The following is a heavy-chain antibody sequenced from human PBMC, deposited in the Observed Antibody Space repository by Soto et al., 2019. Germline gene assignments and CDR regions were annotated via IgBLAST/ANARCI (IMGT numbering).Heavy chain of an antibody. Sequence: VGSLRLSCEASGFNFKKFAMGWVRQAPGEGLEWVSGISCCGGSTFYADSVKGRFSLARDDSKNTLSLQLNSLRVEDTAHYYCAKADGEQWLIPHLDNWGQGTQVTVS. V-gene: IGHV3-23*01. CDR2: ISCCGGST. D-gene: IGHD6-19*01. CDR3: AKADGEQWLIPHLDN. CDR1: GFNFKKFA. J-gene: IGHJ1*01.